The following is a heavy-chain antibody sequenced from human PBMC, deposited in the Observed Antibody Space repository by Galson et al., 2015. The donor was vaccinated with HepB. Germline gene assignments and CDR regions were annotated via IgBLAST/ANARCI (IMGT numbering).Heavy chain of an antibody. J-gene: IGHJ4*02. D-gene: IGHD5-24*01. CDR1: GGSISSRNW. Sequence: LTCAVSGGSISSRNWWNWVRQSPGKGLEWIGEIFHSGITNYNPSLKSRVTMSVDTSKNQFSLKLSSVTAADTAIFYCARDWIRDGASYYFDYWGQGTLVTVSS. CDR2: IFHSGIT. CDR3: ARDWIRDGASYYFDY. V-gene: IGHV4-4*02.